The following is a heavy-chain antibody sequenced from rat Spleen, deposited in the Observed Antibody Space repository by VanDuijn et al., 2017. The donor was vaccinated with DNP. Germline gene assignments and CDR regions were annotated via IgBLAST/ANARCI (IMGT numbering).Heavy chain of an antibody. J-gene: IGHJ3*01. V-gene: IGHV5-7*01. CDR2: ISYEGRST. CDR3: ATGVYGGYEDWFAY. Sequence: EVQLVESGGGLVQPGRSLKLSCAASGFSFRNYGMAWVRQAPKKGLELVAAISYEGRSTYYGDSVKGRFTISRDNPKSILYLQMDSLMSDDTATYFCATGVYGGYEDWFAYWGLGTLVTVSS. CDR1: GFSFRNYG. D-gene: IGHD1-11*01.